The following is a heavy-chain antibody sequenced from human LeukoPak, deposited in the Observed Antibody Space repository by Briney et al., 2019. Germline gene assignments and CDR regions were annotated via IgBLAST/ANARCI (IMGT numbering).Heavy chain of an antibody. CDR3: ARDSRRELLHAFDI. J-gene: IGHJ3*02. Sequence: SETLSLTCTLSGGSISTYYWSWIRQPPGKGLEWIGYIYYSGITNYNPSLKSRVTISVDTSKNQFSLKLSSVTAADTAVYYCARDSRRELLHAFDIWGQGTMVTVSS. CDR2: IYYSGIT. V-gene: IGHV4-59*01. CDR1: GGSISTYY. D-gene: IGHD1-26*01.